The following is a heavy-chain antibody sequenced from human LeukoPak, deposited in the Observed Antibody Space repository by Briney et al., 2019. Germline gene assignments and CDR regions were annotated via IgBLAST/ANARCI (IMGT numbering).Heavy chain of an antibody. V-gene: IGHV3-23*01. CDR2: ISGSGGST. CDR3: AKDQVTMVRGVINPPFDY. J-gene: IGHJ4*02. D-gene: IGHD3-10*01. Sequence: TGGSLRLSCAASGFTFSSYAMSWVRQAPGKGLEWVSAISGSGGSTYYADSVKGRFTISRDNSKNTLYLQMNSLRAEDTAVYYCAKDQVTMVRGVINPPFDYWGQGTLVTVSS. CDR1: GFTFSSYA.